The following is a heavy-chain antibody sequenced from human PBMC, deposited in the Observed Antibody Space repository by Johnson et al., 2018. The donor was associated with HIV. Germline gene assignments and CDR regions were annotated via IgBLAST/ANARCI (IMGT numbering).Heavy chain of an antibody. Sequence: QVQLVESGGGLVQPGRSLRLSCAASGFTFSSYGMHWVSQAPGKGLQWVAVIWYDGNNKYYDDSVKGRFTISRDNSKHTLFLQMSSLRPEDTAVYYCAKDVQVRGIVLMVTLFDAFDIWGQGTMVTVSS. D-gene: IGHD2-8*01. V-gene: IGHV3-33*06. J-gene: IGHJ3*02. CDR2: IWYDGNNK. CDR1: GFTFSSYG. CDR3: AKDVQVRGIVLMVTLFDAFDI.